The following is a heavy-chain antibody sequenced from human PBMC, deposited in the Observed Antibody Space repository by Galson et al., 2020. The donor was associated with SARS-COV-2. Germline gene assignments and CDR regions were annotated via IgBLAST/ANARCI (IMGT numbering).Heavy chain of an antibody. Sequence: GGSLRLSCAASGFTFSSYAMHWVRQAPGKGLEWVAVISYDGSNKYYADSVKGRFTISRDNSKNTLYLQMNSLRAEDTAVYYCARTHSGSYLSYFDYGGQGTLVTVSS. D-gene: IGHD1-26*01. V-gene: IGHV3-30*04. CDR3: ARTHSGSYLSYFDY. CDR2: ISYDGSNK. CDR1: GFTFSSYA. J-gene: IGHJ4*02.